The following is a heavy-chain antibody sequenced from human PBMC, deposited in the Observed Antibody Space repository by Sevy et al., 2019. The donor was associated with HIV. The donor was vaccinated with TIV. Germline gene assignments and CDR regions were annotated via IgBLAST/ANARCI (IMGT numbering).Heavy chain of an antibody. CDR1: GYNFTSHW. D-gene: IGHD3-22*01. Sequence: GESLKISCKGSGYNFTSHWIGWVHHMSGKGLECMGIIYPDDSDTRYSPSFQGQVTFSADKSISTAYLQWSSLKASDTAMYYCATSRSGYFDSSGYYIYWGQGTLVTVSS. CDR2: IYPDDSDT. J-gene: IGHJ4*02. CDR3: ATSRSGYFDSSGYYIY. V-gene: IGHV5-51*07.